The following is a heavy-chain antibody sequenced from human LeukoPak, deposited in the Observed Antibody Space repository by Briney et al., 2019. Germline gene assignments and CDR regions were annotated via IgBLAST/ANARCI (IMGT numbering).Heavy chain of an antibody. D-gene: IGHD2/OR15-2a*01. V-gene: IGHV1-69*06. CDR1: GGTFISYA. CDR3: ARAHSTTYAFDI. CDR2: IIPIFGTA. Sequence: SVKVSCKASGGTFISYAISWVRQAPGQGLEWMGGIIPIFGTANYAQKFQGRVTITADKSTSTAYMELSSLRSEDTAVYYCARAHSTTYAFDIWGQGTMVTVSS. J-gene: IGHJ3*02.